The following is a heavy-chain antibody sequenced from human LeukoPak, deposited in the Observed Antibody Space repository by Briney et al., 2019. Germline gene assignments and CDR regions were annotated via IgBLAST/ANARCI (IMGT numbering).Heavy chain of an antibody. Sequence: GASVKVSYKASGYTFTSYGISWVRQAPGQGLEWMGWISAYNGNTTYAQKLQGRVTMTTDTSTSTAYMELRSLRSDDTAVYYCAREGAPTYYYDSSGYYYPFDYWGQGTLVTVSS. V-gene: IGHV1-18*01. J-gene: IGHJ4*02. CDR2: ISAYNGNT. D-gene: IGHD3-22*01. CDR1: GYTFTSYG. CDR3: AREGAPTYYYDSSGYYYPFDY.